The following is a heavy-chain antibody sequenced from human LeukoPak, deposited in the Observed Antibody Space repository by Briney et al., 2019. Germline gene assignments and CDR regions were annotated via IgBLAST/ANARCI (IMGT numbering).Heavy chain of an antibody. CDR2: ISTSSSTI. CDR1: GGSISSYY. D-gene: IGHD5-12*01. CDR3: ARTDRQYSGGTEDY. J-gene: IGHJ4*02. V-gene: IGHV3-11*04. Sequence: PSETLSLTCTVSGGSISSYYWSWIRQPPGKGLEWVSYISTSSSTIYYADSVKGRFTISRDNAKNSLYLQMNSLRAEDTAVYYCARTDRQYSGGTEDYWGQGTLVIVSS.